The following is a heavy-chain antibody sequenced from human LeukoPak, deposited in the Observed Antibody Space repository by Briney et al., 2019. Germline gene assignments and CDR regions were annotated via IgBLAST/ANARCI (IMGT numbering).Heavy chain of an antibody. CDR2: ISWNSGSI. CDR3: AKDSGSGAFDT. CDR1: GFTFDDYA. V-gene: IGHV3-9*03. J-gene: IGHJ3*02. Sequence: GGSLRLSCAASGFTFDDYAMHWVRQAPGKGLEWVSGISWNSGSIGYADSVKGRFTISRDNAKNSLYLQMNSLRAEDMALYYCAKDSGSGAFDTWGQGTMVTVSS. D-gene: IGHD3-10*01.